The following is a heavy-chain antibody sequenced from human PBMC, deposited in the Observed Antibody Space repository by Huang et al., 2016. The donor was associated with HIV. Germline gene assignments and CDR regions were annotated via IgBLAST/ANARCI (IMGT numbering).Heavy chain of an antibody. D-gene: IGHD2-21*02. CDR3: ARPRMTATSSDSTWSFFDS. Sequence: YWTWIRLSPGKRLEWIGEINHRGLSTYNPSLRSRVTMSVDMSKNQFSLNLTSLTAADTAVYYCARPRMTATSSDSTWSFFDSWGQGTLVIVSS. V-gene: IGHV4-34*01. CDR2: INHRGLS. CDR1: Y. J-gene: IGHJ4*02.